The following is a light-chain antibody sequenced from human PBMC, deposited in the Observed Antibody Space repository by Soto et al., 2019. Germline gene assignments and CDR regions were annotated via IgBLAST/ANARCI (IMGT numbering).Light chain of an antibody. CDR1: QSVSSSF. V-gene: IGKV3-20*01. CDR3: QQYYSSPWT. CDR2: GAS. Sequence: ESVLTQSPGTLSLSPGERATLSCRASQSVSSSFLAWYQLKPGQAPRLLIYGASSRATGIPDRFSGSGSGTDFTLTIIRLEPEDFSVYYCQQYYSSPWTFGQGTKVEIK. J-gene: IGKJ1*01.